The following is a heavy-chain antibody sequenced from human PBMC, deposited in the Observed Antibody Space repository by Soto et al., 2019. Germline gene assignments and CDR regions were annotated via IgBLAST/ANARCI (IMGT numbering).Heavy chain of an antibody. CDR3: ARDDEKTYAFYL. D-gene: IGHD3-10*01. J-gene: IGHJ3*01. CDR2: ITPMFGVA. Sequence: QVHVVQYGAEVKEPGSSVRVFCKASGGSFHKFGFNRVRQAPGQGLQWRGYITPMFGVAEYAQRLQDRLTISADGSTESIYMELRSLRSEETAMYYCARDDEKTYAFYLWGPGTMVTVSS. CDR1: GGSFHKFG. V-gene: IGHV1-69*12.